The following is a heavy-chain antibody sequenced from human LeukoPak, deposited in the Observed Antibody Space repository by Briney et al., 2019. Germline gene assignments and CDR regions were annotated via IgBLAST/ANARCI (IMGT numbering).Heavy chain of an antibody. CDR3: ARAKDMVVIDS. V-gene: IGHV1-46*04. CDR2: IDPGGGGT. D-gene: IGHD3-10*01. Sequence: GASVKVSCKAYGYNLTSDYMHWVRQAPGQGLEWLGIIDPGGGGTTYAQKLQGRVTMTRDTSTSAVYMALSSLRSEDTAIYYCARAKDMVVIDSWGQGTLVTVSS. CDR1: GYNLTSDY. J-gene: IGHJ4*02.